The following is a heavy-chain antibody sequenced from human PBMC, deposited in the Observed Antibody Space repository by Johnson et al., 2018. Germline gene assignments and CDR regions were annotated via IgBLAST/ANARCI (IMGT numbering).Heavy chain of an antibody. Sequence: QVQLVQSGGGVVQPGRSLRLSCAASGFTFSSYGMHWVRQAPGKGLEWVAVISYDGSNKYYADSVKGRFTISRDNSKNTLYLQMNSLRAEDTAVYYCAKDIVAVAVFDGMDVWGQGTTVTVSS. V-gene: IGHV3-30*18. CDR1: GFTFSSYG. CDR2: ISYDGSNK. J-gene: IGHJ6*02. D-gene: IGHD6-19*01. CDR3: AKDIVAVAVFDGMDV.